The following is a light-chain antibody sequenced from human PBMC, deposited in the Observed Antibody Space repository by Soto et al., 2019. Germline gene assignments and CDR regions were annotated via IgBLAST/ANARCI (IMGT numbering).Light chain of an antibody. CDR1: QSVSSSY. CDR2: GAS. Sequence: EIVLTQSPGTLSLSPGERATLSGRASQSVSSSYLAWYQQKPGQAPRLLIYGASSRATGIPDRFSGSESGTDFTLTISRLEPEDFAVYYCQQYGSSPPMYTFGQGTKLEIK. V-gene: IGKV3-20*01. J-gene: IGKJ2*01. CDR3: QQYGSSPPMYT.